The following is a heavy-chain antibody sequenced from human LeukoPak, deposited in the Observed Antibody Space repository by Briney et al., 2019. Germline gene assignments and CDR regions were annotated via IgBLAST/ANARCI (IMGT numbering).Heavy chain of an antibody. CDR1: GGSISSSSYY. CDR2: IYYSGST. Sequence: PSETLSLTCTVSGGSISSSSYYWGWIRQPPGKGLEWIGSIYYSGSTYYNPSLKSRVTISVDTSKNQFSLKLSSVTAADTAVYYCARHGFGHGSGRRTRPFDYWGQGTLVTVSS. V-gene: IGHV4-39*01. CDR3: ARHGFGHGSGRRTRPFDY. D-gene: IGHD3-10*01. J-gene: IGHJ4*02.